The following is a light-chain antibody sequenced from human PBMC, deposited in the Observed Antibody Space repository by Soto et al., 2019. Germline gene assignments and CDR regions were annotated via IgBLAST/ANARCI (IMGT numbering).Light chain of an antibody. Sequence: DIQVTQSPSSLSASVGDRVIITCRASQSIKYYLNWYQQKPGKAPKLLIYGATTLQRGVPSRFSGNGSETDFTLTISSLGPEDSATYYCQHTFTSLWAFGQGTKVELK. J-gene: IGKJ1*01. CDR1: QSIKYY. CDR2: GAT. CDR3: QHTFTSLWA. V-gene: IGKV1-39*01.